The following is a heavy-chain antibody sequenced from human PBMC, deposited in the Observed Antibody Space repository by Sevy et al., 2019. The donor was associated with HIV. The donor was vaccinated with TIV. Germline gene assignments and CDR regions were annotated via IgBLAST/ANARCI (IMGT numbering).Heavy chain of an antibody. Sequence: ASVKVSCKVSGYTLTELSMHWVRQAPGKGLEWMGGFDPEDGETIYAQKFQGRVTMTEDTSTDTAYMELSSLRSEDTAVYYCATAAPFRELNTPYYYYGMDVWGQGTTVTVSS. CDR2: FDPEDGET. CDR3: ATAAPFRELNTPYYYYGMDV. D-gene: IGHD3-10*01. CDR1: GYTLTELS. V-gene: IGHV1-24*01. J-gene: IGHJ6*02.